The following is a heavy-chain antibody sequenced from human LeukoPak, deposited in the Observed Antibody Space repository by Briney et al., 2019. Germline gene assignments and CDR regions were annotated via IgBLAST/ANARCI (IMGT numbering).Heavy chain of an antibody. J-gene: IGHJ4*02. Sequence: PGGSLRLSCTATGFTFSSYAMSWVRQAPGKGLEWVSSISPSGGHIYYADSVKGRFTISRDDSKNTVYQQMNSLRVEDTAVYYCARSHGDSRDWTGSLDYWGQGALVTVSS. CDR2: ISPSGGHI. D-gene: IGHD3-22*01. CDR3: ARSHGDSRDWTGSLDY. V-gene: IGHV3-23*01. CDR1: GFTFSSYA.